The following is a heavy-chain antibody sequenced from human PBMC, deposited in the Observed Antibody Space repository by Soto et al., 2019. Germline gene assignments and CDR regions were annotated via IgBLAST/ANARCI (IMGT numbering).Heavy chain of an antibody. V-gene: IGHV1-18*01. CDR3: ARDLVPVADTMVRGVMGYYFDY. J-gene: IGHJ4*02. CDR1: GYTFTSYG. CDR2: ISAYNGNT. Sequence: QVQLVQSGAEVKKPGASVKVSCKASGYTFTSYGISWVRQAPGQGLEWMGWISAYNGNTNYAQKLQGRVTMTTDKSTSTAYMELRSLRSDDTAVYYCARDLVPVADTMVRGVMGYYFDYWGQGTLVTVSS. D-gene: IGHD3-10*01.